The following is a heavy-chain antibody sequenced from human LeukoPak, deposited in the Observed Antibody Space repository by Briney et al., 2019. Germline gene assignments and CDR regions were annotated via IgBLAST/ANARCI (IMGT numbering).Heavy chain of an antibody. CDR1: GFTFNTYA. J-gene: IGHJ3*01. CDR3: ARGGRSISFDV. V-gene: IGHV3-23*01. CDR2: ISGTGVTT. Sequence: GGSLRLSCAASGFTFNTYAMSWVRQSPGKRLEWVSGISGTGVTTYYADSVKGRFTISRDNSKNTFYLQMNSLRVEDTAVYYCARGGRSISFDVWGQGTMVSVSS. D-gene: IGHD3-10*01.